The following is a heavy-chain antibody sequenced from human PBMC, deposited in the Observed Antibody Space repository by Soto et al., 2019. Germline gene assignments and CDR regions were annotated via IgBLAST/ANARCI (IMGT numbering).Heavy chain of an antibody. CDR2: TYYRSKWYK. CDR3: ARGHDGYVDN. D-gene: IGHD3-16*01. Sequence: PSQTLSLTCAMSGYSVSSNSAALNWIRQSPSRGLEWLGRTYYRSKWYKGYAVSVKSRITINPDTSKNQFSLQLNSVTPEDTAVYYCARGHDGYVDNWGQGTLVTVSS. CDR1: GYSVSSNSAA. J-gene: IGHJ4*02. V-gene: IGHV6-1*01.